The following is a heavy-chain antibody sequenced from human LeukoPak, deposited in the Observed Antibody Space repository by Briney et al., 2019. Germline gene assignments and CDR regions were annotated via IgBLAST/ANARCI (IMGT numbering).Heavy chain of an antibody. CDR3: ARGSLLGRHTYYYGMDV. J-gene: IGHJ6*02. V-gene: IGHV4-34*01. CDR1: GGSFSGYY. CDR2: INHSGST. Sequence: PSETLSLTCAVYGGSFSGYYWSWIRQPPGKGLEWIGEINHSGSTNYNPSLKSRVTISVDTSKNQFSLKLSSVTAADTAVYYCARGSLLGRHTYYYGMDVWGQGTTVTVSS. D-gene: IGHD7-27*01.